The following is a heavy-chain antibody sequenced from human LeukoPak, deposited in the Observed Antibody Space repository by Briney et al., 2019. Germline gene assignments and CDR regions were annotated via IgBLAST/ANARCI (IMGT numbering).Heavy chain of an antibody. CDR1: GFTFSSYS. Sequence: PGGSLRLSCAASGFTFSSYSMNWVRQAPGKGLEWVSSISSSSSYIYYADPVKGRFTISRDNAKNSLYLQMNSLRAEDTAVYYCARDQRRLAADDYWGQGTLVTVSS. D-gene: IGHD3-16*01. CDR3: ARDQRRLAADDY. V-gene: IGHV3-21*01. CDR2: ISSSSSYI. J-gene: IGHJ4*02.